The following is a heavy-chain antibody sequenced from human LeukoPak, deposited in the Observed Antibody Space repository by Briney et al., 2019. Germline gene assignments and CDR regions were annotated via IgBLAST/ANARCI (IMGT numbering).Heavy chain of an antibody. CDR3: ARARFGYNRGPFDY. J-gene: IGHJ4*02. Sequence: PGGSLRLSCAASGFTFSNYAIHWVRQAPGKGLEWVAFISYDGSNKHYADSVKGRFTISRDNSKNTLYLQMNSLRLEDTAVYYCARARFGYNRGPFDYWGQGILVTVSS. D-gene: IGHD5-24*01. V-gene: IGHV3-30-3*01. CDR2: ISYDGSNK. CDR1: GFTFSNYA.